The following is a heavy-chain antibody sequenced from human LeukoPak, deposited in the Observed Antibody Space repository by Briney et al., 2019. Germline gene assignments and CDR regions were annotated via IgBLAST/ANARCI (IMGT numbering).Heavy chain of an antibody. CDR3: AKDPTPYGSGDLNWFDP. CDR2: ISWDGGST. D-gene: IGHD3-10*01. CDR1: GFTFDDYT. Sequence: PGGSLRLSCAASGFTFDDYTMHWVRQAPGKGLEWVSLISWDGGSTYYADSVKGRFTISRDNSKNSLYLQMNSLRTEDTALYYCAKDPTPYGSGDLNWFDPWGQGTLVTVSS. V-gene: IGHV3-43*01. J-gene: IGHJ5*02.